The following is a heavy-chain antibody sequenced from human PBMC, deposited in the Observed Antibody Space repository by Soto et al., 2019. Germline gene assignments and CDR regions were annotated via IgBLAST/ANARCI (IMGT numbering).Heavy chain of an antibody. CDR2: INHSEST. D-gene: IGHD3-3*01. V-gene: IGHV4-34*01. CDR1: GASFSGYY. Sequence: SETLSLTCAVYGASFSGYYWSWIRQPPGKGLEWIGEINHSESTNYNPSLKGRVSISVDTSNSQFSLKLSSVTAADTAVYYCARGRGDFWRCYYDYYYYGMDVWGQGTTVTVSS. J-gene: IGHJ6*02. CDR3: ARGRGDFWRCYYDYYYYGMDV.